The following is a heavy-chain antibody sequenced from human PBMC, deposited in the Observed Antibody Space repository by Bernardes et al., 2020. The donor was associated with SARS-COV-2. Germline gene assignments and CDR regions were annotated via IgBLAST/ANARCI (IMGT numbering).Heavy chain of an antibody. CDR1: GFSFSSFP. CDR3: ARDSQPYSSNWYWGKFDY. J-gene: IGHJ4*02. D-gene: IGHD6-13*01. CDR2: IAYDGSNE. V-gene: IGHV3-30-3*01. Sequence: GGSLRLCCTASGFSFSSFPMHWVRQAPGQGLEWVAAIAYDGSNEYYADSVKGRFSISRDNSKNTLYLQMNSLRAEDTAVYYCARDSQPYSSNWYWGKFDYWGQGTLVTVSS.